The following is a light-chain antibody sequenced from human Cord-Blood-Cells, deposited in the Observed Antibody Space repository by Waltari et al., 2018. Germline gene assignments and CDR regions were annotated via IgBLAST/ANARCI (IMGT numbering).Light chain of an antibody. V-gene: IGKV3-20*01. CDR3: QQYGSSPIT. CDR1: QSVSSSY. Sequence: IVVTHSPGSLSLSPGERSTLSCRSSQSVSSSYLAWYEQKPGQAPRLLIYGASSRAPGIPDRFSGSGSGTDFTLTISRLEPEDFAVYDCQQYGSSPITFGQGTRLEI. CDR2: GAS. J-gene: IGKJ5*01.